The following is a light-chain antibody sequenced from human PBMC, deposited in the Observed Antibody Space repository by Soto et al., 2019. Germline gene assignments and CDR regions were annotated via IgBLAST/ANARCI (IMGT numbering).Light chain of an antibody. CDR1: QSVSKY. CDR3: QQRSNWPQIT. J-gene: IGKJ4*01. V-gene: IGKV3-11*01. Sequence: EIVLTQSPATLSLSPGERATLSCRASQSVSKYLAWYQQKPGQAPRLLIHDASNRGTGIPARFSGSGSGTDFTLTISSIEPEDVGVYYCQQRSNWPQITFGGGTKVEIK. CDR2: DAS.